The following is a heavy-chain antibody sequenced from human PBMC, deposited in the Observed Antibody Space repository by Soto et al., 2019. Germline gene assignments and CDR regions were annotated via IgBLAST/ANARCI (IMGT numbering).Heavy chain of an antibody. CDR1: GGTFSSYA. Sequence: SVKVSCKASGGTFSSYAISWVRQAPGQGLEWMGGIIPIFGTANYAQKFQGRVTITADKSTSTAYMELSSLRSEDTAVYYCARGIAAAGYYYYYGMDVWGQGTTVTVSS. J-gene: IGHJ6*02. D-gene: IGHD6-13*01. CDR3: ARGIAAAGYYYYYGMDV. CDR2: IIPIFGTA. V-gene: IGHV1-69*06.